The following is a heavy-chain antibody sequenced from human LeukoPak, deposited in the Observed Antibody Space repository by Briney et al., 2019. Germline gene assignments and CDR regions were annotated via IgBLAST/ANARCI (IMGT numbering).Heavy chain of an antibody. Sequence: GGSLRLSCAASGFTFSTYAMSWVRQAPGKGLEWVSPIGGSGGGTYYAESVKGRFIISRDTSKNTLFLQMNSLRAEDTALYYCARNDFGSGWLGDYWGQGTLVTVFS. CDR1: GFTFSTYA. V-gene: IGHV3-23*01. CDR3: ARNDFGSGWLGDY. D-gene: IGHD6-19*01. CDR2: IGGSGGGT. J-gene: IGHJ4*02.